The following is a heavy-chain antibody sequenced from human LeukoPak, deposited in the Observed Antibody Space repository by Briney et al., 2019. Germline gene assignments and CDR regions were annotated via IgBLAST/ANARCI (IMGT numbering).Heavy chain of an antibody. Sequence: GGSLKLSCAASGFPFSDSYMAWIRQAPGKGLEWLSHISNDDSTMYYADSVKGRFTVSRDNAKNSLFLQMNSLRAGDTAVYYCARQSRETRSVYEYYFDYWGQGALVTVSS. CDR1: GFPFSDSY. D-gene: IGHD5/OR15-5a*01. CDR2: ISNDDSTM. CDR3: ARQSRETRSVYEYYFDY. J-gene: IGHJ4*02. V-gene: IGHV3-11*01.